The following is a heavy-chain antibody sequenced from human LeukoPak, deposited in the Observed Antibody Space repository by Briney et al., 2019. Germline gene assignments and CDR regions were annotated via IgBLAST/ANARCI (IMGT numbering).Heavy chain of an antibody. D-gene: IGHD3-22*01. Sequence: HPGGSLRLSCAASGFTFSSYAMSWVRQAPGKGLEWVSAISGSGGSTYYADSVKDRFTISRDNSKNTMYLQMNSLRAEDTAVYYCAKVAPITMIVVVNSWFDPWGQGTLVTVSS. J-gene: IGHJ5*02. CDR2: ISGSGGST. V-gene: IGHV3-23*01. CDR3: AKVAPITMIVVVNSWFDP. CDR1: GFTFSSYA.